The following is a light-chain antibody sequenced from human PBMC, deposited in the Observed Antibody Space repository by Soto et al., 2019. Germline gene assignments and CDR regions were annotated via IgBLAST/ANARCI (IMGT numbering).Light chain of an antibody. J-gene: IGLJ1*01. CDR1: SGYSNYK. V-gene: IGLV9-49*01. CDR3: GADHGSFQGYV. CDR2: VGPGGIVG. Sequence: QPVLTQPPSASASLGASVTLTCTLSSGYSNYKVDWYQQRPGKGPRFVMRVGPGGIVGSKGDGIPDRFSVLGSGPNRYLTIKNIQEEDESDFHCGADHGSFQGYVFGTGTQLTVL.